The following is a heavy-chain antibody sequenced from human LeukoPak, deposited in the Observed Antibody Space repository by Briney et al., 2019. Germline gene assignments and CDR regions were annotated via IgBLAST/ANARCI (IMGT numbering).Heavy chain of an antibody. CDR2: ISSSSSYI. J-gene: IGHJ6*03. V-gene: IGHV3-21*01. D-gene: IGHD3-10*01. CDR3: ARDQGTMVWGVIIGYYYKDV. Sequence: GGSLRLSCAASGFTFSSYSMNWVRQAPGKGLEWVSSISSSSSYIYYADSVKGRFTISRDNAKNSLYLQMNSLRAEDTAVYYCARDQGTMVWGVIIGYYYKDVWGKGTTVTVSS. CDR1: GFTFSSYS.